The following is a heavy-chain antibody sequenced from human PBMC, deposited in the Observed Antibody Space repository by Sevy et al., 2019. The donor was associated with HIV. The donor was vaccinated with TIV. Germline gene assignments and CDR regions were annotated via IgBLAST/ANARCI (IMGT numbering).Heavy chain of an antibody. J-gene: IGHJ4*02. CDR3: TGGLATADAPEYYFDY. V-gene: IGHV3-49*03. D-gene: IGHD5-12*01. Sequence: GGSLRLSCTTSGFTFDDYAMSWFRQAPGKGLEWVAFITRNSYEAYGGTTDYAASVKGRFIISRDDSKSIAYLQMNSLKAEDTAVYYCTGGLATADAPEYYFDYWGQGILVTVSS. CDR2: ITRNSYEAYGGTT. CDR1: GFTFDDYA.